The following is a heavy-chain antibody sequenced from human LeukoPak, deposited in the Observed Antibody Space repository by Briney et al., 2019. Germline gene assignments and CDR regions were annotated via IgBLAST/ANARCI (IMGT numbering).Heavy chain of an antibody. V-gene: IGHV4-59*01. J-gene: IGHJ4*02. D-gene: IGHD3/OR15-3a*01. CDR1: GGSISSYY. CDR3: ARIADSFWFDY. Sequence: SETLSLTCTVSGGSISSYYWSWIRQPPGKGLEWIGYIYYSGSTNYNPSPKSRVTISVDTSKNQFSLKLSSVTAADTAVYYCARIADSFWFDYWGQGTLVTVSS. CDR2: IYYSGST.